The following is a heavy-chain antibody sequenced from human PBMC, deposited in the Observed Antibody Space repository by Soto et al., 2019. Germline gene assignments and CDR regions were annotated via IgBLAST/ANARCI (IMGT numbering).Heavy chain of an antibody. D-gene: IGHD6-13*01. J-gene: IGHJ5*02. CDR2: IYYSGST. V-gene: IGHV4-59*01. Sequence: PSETLSLTCTVSGGSISSYYWSWIRQPPGKGLEWIGYIYYSGSTNYNPSLKSRVTISVDTSKNQFSLKLSSVTAADTAVYYCARDSGSSWYSNWFDPWGQGTLVTVSS. CDR3: ARDSGSSWYSNWFDP. CDR1: GGSISSYY.